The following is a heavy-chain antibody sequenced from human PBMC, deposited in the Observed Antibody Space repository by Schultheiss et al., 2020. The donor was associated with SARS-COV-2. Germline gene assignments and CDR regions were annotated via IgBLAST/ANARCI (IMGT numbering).Heavy chain of an antibody. CDR3: ARGDSSGYYFGFMNY. CDR1: GGSISSSSYY. J-gene: IGHJ4*02. V-gene: IGHV4-39*01. D-gene: IGHD3-22*01. Sequence: SQTLSLTCTVSGGSISSSSYYWGWIRQPPGKGLEWIGTIYYRGSIYYNPSLKSQVTISVDTSKGQFSLKLSSVTAADTAVYYCARGDSSGYYFGFMNYWGQGTLVTVSS. CDR2: IYYRGSI.